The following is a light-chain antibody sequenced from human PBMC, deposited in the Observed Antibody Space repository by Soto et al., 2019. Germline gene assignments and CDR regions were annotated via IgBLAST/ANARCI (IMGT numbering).Light chain of an antibody. CDR3: QQLNSYPLT. CDR2: DAS. Sequence: DIQMTQSPSTLSASVGDTVTITCRATQSFSRFLAWFQQKPGRAPNLLIFDASTLQSGVPSRFSGSESGTEFTLTISSLQPDDFATYYCQQLNSYPLTFGGGTKVDIK. CDR1: QSFSRF. J-gene: IGKJ4*01. V-gene: IGKV1-5*01.